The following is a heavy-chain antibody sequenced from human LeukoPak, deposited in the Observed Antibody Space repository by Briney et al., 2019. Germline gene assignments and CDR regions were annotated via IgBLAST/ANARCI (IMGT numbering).Heavy chain of an antibody. CDR1: GYTFTNYY. Sequence: ASVKVSCKASGYTFTNYYMYWVRQAPGQGLEWTGIINPSSGSTTYAQKFQGRVTMTSDTSTSTVYMELSSLRSEATAVYYCARGYDDTSGYSLDFWGQGTLVTVSS. D-gene: IGHD3-22*01. CDR3: ARGYDDTSGYSLDF. J-gene: IGHJ4*02. V-gene: IGHV1-46*01. CDR2: INPSSGST.